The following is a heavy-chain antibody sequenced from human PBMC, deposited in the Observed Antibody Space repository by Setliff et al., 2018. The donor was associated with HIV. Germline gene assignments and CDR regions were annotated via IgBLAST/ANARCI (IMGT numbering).Heavy chain of an antibody. CDR2: IYYSGST. D-gene: IGHD3-10*01. CDR3: ARDRRRGLFGELSLGFDY. CDR1: GGSISSYY. Sequence: SETLSLTFTVSGGSISSYYWSWIRQPPGKGLEWIGYIYYSGSTNYNPSLKSRVTISVDTSKNQFSLKLSSVTAADTAVYFCARDRRRGLFGELSLGFDYWGQGTLVTVSS. J-gene: IGHJ4*02. V-gene: IGHV4-59*01.